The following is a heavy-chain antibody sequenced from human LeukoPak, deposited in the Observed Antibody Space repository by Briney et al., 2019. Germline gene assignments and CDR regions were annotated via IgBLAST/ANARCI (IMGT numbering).Heavy chain of an antibody. D-gene: IGHD6-13*01. CDR3: ARDPDRETPAAEDY. Sequence: ASVKVSCKASGGTFSSYAISWVRQAPGQGLEWMGRIIPILGIANYAQKFQGRVTITADKSTSTAYMELSSLRSEDTAVYYCARDPDRETPAAEDYWGQGTLVTVSS. V-gene: IGHV1-69*04. CDR1: GGTFSSYA. CDR2: IIPILGIA. J-gene: IGHJ4*02.